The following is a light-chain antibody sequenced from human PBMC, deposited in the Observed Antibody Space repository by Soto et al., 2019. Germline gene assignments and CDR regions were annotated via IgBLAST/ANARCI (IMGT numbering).Light chain of an antibody. CDR1: SSNIGSNP. CDR3: AAWDDSLRGRV. Sequence: VVTQPPSASGTPGQRVTISCSGSSSNIGSNPVSWYQQLPGTAPKSLIYSDNQRPSGVPDRISGSRSGTSASLAISGLQSEDEAEYYCAAWDDSLRGRVFGGGTQLTVL. J-gene: IGLJ2*01. CDR2: SDN. V-gene: IGLV1-44*01.